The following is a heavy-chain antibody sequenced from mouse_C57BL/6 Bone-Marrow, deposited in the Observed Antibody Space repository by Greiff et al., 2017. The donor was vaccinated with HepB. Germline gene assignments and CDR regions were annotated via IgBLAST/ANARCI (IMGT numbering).Heavy chain of an antibody. Sequence: VQLQQPGAELVMPGASVKLSCKASGYTFTSYWMHWVKQRPGQGLEWIGEIDPSDSYTNYNQKFKGKSTLTVDKSSSTAYMQLSSLTSEDSAVYYCARRPKLYYYAMDYWGQGTSVTVSS. V-gene: IGHV1-69*01. D-gene: IGHD4-1*01. CDR2: IDPSDSYT. CDR1: GYTFTSYW. CDR3: ARRPKLYYYAMDY. J-gene: IGHJ4*01.